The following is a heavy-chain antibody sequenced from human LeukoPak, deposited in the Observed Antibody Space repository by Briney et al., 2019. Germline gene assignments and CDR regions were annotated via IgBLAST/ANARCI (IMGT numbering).Heavy chain of an antibody. J-gene: IGHJ4*02. CDR1: GFTFNDYG. CDR2: TSYDGTVQ. CDR3: ARDILYSFSRYFDS. V-gene: IGHV3-30*03. Sequence: PGGSLRLSCAASGFTFNDYGMHWVRQAPGKGLEWVAVTSYDGTVQHYADSVKGRFTISRDNSKNALFLQMNNLRIEDTAVYYCARDILYSFSRYFDSWGQGTLVTVSS. D-gene: IGHD2/OR15-2a*01.